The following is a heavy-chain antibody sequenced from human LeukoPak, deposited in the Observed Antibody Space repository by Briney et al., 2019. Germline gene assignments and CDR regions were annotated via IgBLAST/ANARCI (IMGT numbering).Heavy chain of an antibody. D-gene: IGHD5-12*01. Sequence: ASVKVSCKASGYTFTSYDINWVRQATGQGLEWMGWMNPNSGNTGYAQKFQGRVTMTRNTSISTAYMELSGLRSEDTAVYYCARGAGIVATRDWFDPWGQGTLVTVSS. V-gene: IGHV1-8*01. J-gene: IGHJ5*02. CDR1: GYTFTSYD. CDR3: ARGAGIVATRDWFDP. CDR2: MNPNSGNT.